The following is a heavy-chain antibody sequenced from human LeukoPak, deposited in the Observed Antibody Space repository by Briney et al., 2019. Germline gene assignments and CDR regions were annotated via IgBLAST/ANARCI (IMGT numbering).Heavy chain of an antibody. D-gene: IGHD3-22*01. CDR2: INHSGST. J-gene: IGHJ3*02. V-gene: IGHV4-34*01. Sequence: SETLSLTCAVYGGSFSGYYWSWIRQPPGKGLEWIGEINHSGSTNYNPSLKSRVTISVDTSKNQFSLKLSSVTAADTAVYYCARVSGYYDSSEAFDIWGQGTMVTVSS. CDR3: ARVSGYYDSSEAFDI. CDR1: GGSFSGYY.